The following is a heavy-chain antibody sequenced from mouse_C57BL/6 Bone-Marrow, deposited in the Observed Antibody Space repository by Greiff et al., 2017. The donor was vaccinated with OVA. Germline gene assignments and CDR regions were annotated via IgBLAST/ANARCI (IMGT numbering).Heavy chain of an antibody. D-gene: IGHD2-2*01. V-gene: IGHV1-69*01. Sequence: QVQLQQPGAELVMPGASVKLSCKASGYTFTSYWMHWVKQRPGQGLEWIGEIDPSDSYTNYNQKFKGKSTLTVDKSSSTAYLQLSSLTSEDSAVYYCARGGVWLRRPMDYWGQGTSVTVSS. CDR2: IDPSDSYT. J-gene: IGHJ4*01. CDR3: ARGGVWLRRPMDY. CDR1: GYTFTSYW.